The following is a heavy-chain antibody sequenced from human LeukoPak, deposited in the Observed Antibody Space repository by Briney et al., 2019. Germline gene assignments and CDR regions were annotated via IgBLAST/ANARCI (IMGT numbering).Heavy chain of an antibody. D-gene: IGHD6-13*01. CDR2: IIPIFGTA. Sequence: ASVKVSCTASGGTFSSYAISWVRQAPGQGLEWMGGIIPIFGTANYAQKFQGRVTITADESTSTAYMELSSLRSEDTAVYYCASTKRYSSSWYDTQYYFDYWGQGTLVTVSS. J-gene: IGHJ4*02. CDR3: ASTKRYSSSWYDTQYYFDY. CDR1: GGTFSSYA. V-gene: IGHV1-69*13.